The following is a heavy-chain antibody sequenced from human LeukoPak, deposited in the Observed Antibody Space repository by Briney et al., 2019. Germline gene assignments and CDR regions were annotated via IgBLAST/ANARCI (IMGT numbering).Heavy chain of an antibody. CDR2: IYTSGST. J-gene: IGHJ4*02. Sequence: SETLSLTCTVSGGSISSGSYYRSWIRQPAGKGLEWIGRIYTSGSTNCTPSLKSRVTISADTSKNQFSLKLSSVTAADTAVYYCARSLDTFDDYWGQGTLVTVSS. V-gene: IGHV4-61*02. CDR3: ARSLDTFDDY. CDR1: GGSISSGSYY. D-gene: IGHD3-16*01.